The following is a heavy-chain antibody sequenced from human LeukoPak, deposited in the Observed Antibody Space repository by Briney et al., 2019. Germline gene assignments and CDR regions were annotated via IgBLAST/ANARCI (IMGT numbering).Heavy chain of an antibody. Sequence: EASVKVSCKASGYTFTSYAMHWVRQAPGQRLEWMGWINAGNGNTKYSQKFQGRVTITRDTSASTAYMELRSLRSDDTAVYYCARDYLLRRYYDILTGHPLGNWFDPWGQGTLVTVSS. CDR2: INAGNGNT. CDR3: ARDYLLRRYYDILTGHPLGNWFDP. D-gene: IGHD3-9*01. V-gene: IGHV1-3*01. CDR1: GYTFTSYA. J-gene: IGHJ5*02.